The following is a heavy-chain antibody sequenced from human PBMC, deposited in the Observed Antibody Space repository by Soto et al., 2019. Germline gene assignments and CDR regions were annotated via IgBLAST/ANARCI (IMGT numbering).Heavy chain of an antibody. CDR3: ARDPKTSGGQHWAFNYFDS. Sequence: GGSLRLSCAASGFSFSISPMHWVRQAPGKGPEWVALISYDGTNKFYADSVTGRFTISRDNSKSTLYLQVDSLRPEDAAVYYCARDPKTSGGQHWAFNYFDSWGQGTLVTVSS. D-gene: IGHD7-27*01. CDR2: ISYDGTNK. V-gene: IGHV3-30-3*01. CDR1: GFSFSISP. J-gene: IGHJ4*02.